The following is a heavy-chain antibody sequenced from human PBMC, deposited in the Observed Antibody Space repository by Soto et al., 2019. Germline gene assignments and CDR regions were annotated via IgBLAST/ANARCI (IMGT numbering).Heavy chain of an antibody. CDR1: GGSISSSSYY. CDR2: IYYSGST. J-gene: IGHJ2*01. CDR3: ARQKLGGYCSSTSCYEDWYFDL. V-gene: IGHV4-39*01. D-gene: IGHD2-2*01. Sequence: QLQLQESGPGLVKPSETLSLTCTVSGGSISSSSYYWGWIRQPPGKGLEWIGSIYYSGSTCYNPSLKSRVTISVDTSKNQFSLKLSSVTAADTAVYYCARQKLGGYCSSTSCYEDWYFDLWGRGTLVTVSS.